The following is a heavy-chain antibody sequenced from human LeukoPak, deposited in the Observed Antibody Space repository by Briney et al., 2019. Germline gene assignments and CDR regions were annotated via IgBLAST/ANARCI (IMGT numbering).Heavy chain of an antibody. V-gene: IGHV4-39*01. CDR3: ARPDQRGYSYGYSAFDI. J-gene: IGHJ3*02. CDR1: GGSISSSTHY. CDR2: IYYSGRT. D-gene: IGHD5-18*01. Sequence: SETLSLTCTVSGGSISSSTHYWGWIRQPPGKGLEWIGSIYYSGRTYYNPSLKSRVTISVDTSKNQFSLRLSSVTAADTAVYYCARPDQRGYSYGYSAFDIWGQGTMVTVPS.